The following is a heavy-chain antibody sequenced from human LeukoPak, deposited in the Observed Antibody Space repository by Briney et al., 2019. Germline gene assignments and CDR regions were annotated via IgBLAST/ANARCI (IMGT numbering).Heavy chain of an antibody. J-gene: IGHJ4*02. D-gene: IGHD3-22*01. V-gene: IGHV4-4*07. CDR3: ARVPTGDYYDSREFDY. CDR2: IYTSGST. CDR1: GGSISSYY. Sequence: SETLSLTCTVSGGSISSYYWSWIQQPAGKGLEWIGRIYTSGSTNYNPSLKSRVTMSVDTSKNQFSLKLSSVTAADTAVYYCARVPTGDYYDSREFDYWGQGTLVTVSS.